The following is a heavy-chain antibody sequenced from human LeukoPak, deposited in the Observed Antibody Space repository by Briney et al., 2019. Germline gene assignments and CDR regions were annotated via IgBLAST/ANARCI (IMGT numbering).Heavy chain of an antibody. Sequence: GGSLRLSCAASGFTFSSYAMSWVRQAPGKGLEWVSAISGSGGSTYYADSVKGRFTISRDNSKNTLYLQMNSLRAEDTAVYYCARDFADFWSGYSGSTDWGQGTLVTVSS. V-gene: IGHV3-23*01. D-gene: IGHD3-3*01. CDR1: GFTFSSYA. J-gene: IGHJ4*02. CDR3: ARDFADFWSGYSGSTD. CDR2: ISGSGGST.